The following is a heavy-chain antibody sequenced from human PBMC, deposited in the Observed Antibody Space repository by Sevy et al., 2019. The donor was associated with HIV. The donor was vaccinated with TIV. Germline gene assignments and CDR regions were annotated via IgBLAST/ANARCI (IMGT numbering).Heavy chain of an antibody. V-gene: IGHV3-11*01. Sequence: GGSLRLSCAASGFTFNDYNLSWIRQAPGKGLEWVSYISTSTSTTTRNYADSVKGRFTISRDNAKNSIYLQMNSLRVDDTAVYYCARAAGWFDAWGQGTLVTVSS. CDR3: ARAAGWFDA. CDR1: GFTFNDYN. J-gene: IGHJ5*02. CDR2: ISTSTSTTTR.